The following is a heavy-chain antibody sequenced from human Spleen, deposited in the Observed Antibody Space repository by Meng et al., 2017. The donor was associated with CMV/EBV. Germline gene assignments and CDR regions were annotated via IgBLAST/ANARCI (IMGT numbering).Heavy chain of an antibody. CDR3: AKGPNWFDP. Sequence: LSLTCAASGFTFSSYAMSWVRQAPGKGLEWVSVIYSGGSSTYYADSVKGRFTISRDNSENTVYLQMNNLRAEDTAVYYCAKGPNWFDPWGQGALVTVSS. CDR1: GFTFSSYA. J-gene: IGHJ5*02. V-gene: IGHV3-23*03. CDR2: IYSGGSST.